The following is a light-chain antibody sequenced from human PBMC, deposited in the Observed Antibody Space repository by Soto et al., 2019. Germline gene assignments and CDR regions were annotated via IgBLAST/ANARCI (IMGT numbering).Light chain of an antibody. Sequence: EIVLTQSPGTVSWSPGERATLSFMASQSVSSSYLAWYQQKPGQAPRLLIYGASSRATGIPDRFSGSGSGTDFTLTISRLEPEDFAVYYCQQYGSSPLTFGGGTKVDIK. J-gene: IGKJ4*01. CDR2: GAS. V-gene: IGKV3-20*01. CDR3: QQYGSSPLT. CDR1: QSVSSSY.